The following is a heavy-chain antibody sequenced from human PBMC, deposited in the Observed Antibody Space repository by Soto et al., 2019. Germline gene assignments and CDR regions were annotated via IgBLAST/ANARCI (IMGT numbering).Heavy chain of an antibody. V-gene: IGHV4-34*01. CDR1: GGCVTSGSYY. CDR2: MCHSGGT. J-gene: IGHJ3*02. CDR3: ARVERGTATTVVDAFDI. D-gene: IGHD1-1*01. Sequence: QVQLQQWGAGLLKPSETLSLTCAVYGGCVTSGSYYWSWIRQPPGKGLEWIGEMCHSGGTHFNPSLKSRLTISVDTSKNQFTLKMSSVTAADTALYYCARVERGTATTVVDAFDIWGPGTMVTVSS.